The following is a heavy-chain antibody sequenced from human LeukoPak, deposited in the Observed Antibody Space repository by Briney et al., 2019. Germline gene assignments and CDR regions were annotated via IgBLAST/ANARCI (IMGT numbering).Heavy chain of an antibody. CDR2: IKQDGSEK. Sequence: PGGSLRLSCAASGFTFSSYWMSWVRQAPGKGLEWVANIKQDGSEKYYVDSVKGRFTISRDNAKNSLYPQMNSLRAEDTAVYYCARLGEGLPYYFDYWGQGTLVTVSS. D-gene: IGHD3-10*01. CDR1: GFTFSSYW. V-gene: IGHV3-7*03. CDR3: ARLGEGLPYYFDY. J-gene: IGHJ4*02.